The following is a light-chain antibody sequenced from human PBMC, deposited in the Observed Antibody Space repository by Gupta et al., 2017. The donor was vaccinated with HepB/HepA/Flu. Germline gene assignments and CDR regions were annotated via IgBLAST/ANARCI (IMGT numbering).Light chain of an antibody. V-gene: IGLV1-47*01. Sequence: QSVLTQPPSASATPGQRVSISCSGSSSNIGVNSVFWYQQHPGAAPKLLIHRNDQRPSGLPVRFPGSKSDTSASVSMARIRAEDEADYYCSAGDYRVSCVVFGGGTRLTVL. J-gene: IGLJ3*02. CDR2: RND. CDR3: SAGDYRVSCVV. CDR1: SSNIGVNS.